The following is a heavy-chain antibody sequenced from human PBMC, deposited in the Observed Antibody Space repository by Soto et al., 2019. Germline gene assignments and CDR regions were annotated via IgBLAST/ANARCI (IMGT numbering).Heavy chain of an antibody. Sequence: QVQLQESGPGLVKPSETLSLTCTVSGGSVSSESHYWGWIRQTPGKGLEWIGYIYYTGSTNYNPSLKGRVTMSVDTSRAQVSLRLRSVTRADTAVYYCARDQYDFRSGSYYYAMEVWGQGTKVTVSS. J-gene: IGHJ6*02. D-gene: IGHD3-3*01. CDR3: ARDQYDFRSGSYYYAMEV. V-gene: IGHV4-61*01. CDR2: IYYTGST. CDR1: GGSVSSESHY.